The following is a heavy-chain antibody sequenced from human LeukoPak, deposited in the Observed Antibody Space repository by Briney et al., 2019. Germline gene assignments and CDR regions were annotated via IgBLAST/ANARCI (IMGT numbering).Heavy chain of an antibody. Sequence: SVKVSCKASGFTFTSSAMQWVRQARGQRLEWIGWIVVGSGNTNYAQKFQERVTITRDMSTSTAYMELSSLRSEDTAVYYCAAGCLGYCSSTIVNAFDIWGQGTMVTVSS. CDR2: IVVGSGNT. CDR3: AAGCLGYCSSTIVNAFDI. J-gene: IGHJ3*02. D-gene: IGHD2-2*01. V-gene: IGHV1-58*02. CDR1: GFTFTSSA.